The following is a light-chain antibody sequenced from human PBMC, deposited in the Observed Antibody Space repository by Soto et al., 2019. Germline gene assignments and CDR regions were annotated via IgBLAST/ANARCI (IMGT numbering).Light chain of an antibody. CDR1: QSISSW. V-gene: IGKV1-5*03. J-gene: IGKJ2*01. Sequence: DIQMTQSPSTLSAFVGDRVTITCRASQSISSWLAWYQLKPGKAPKLLIQQASNLQSGVPSRFSGSGSGTEFTLTISSLQPDDFATYYCQQYDTFSTFGQGTKLEIK. CDR3: QQYDTFST. CDR2: QAS.